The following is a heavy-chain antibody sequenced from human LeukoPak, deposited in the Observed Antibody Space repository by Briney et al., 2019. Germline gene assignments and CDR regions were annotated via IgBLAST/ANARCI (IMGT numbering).Heavy chain of an antibody. Sequence: ASVKVSCKASGYTFTSYGISWVRQAPGQGLEWMGWISAYNGNTNYAQKLQGRVTMTTDTSASTAYMELSSLRSEDTAVYYCARGLRMAAAGTGIWFDPWGQGTLVTVSS. CDR3: ARGLRMAAAGTGIWFDP. CDR2: ISAYNGNT. D-gene: IGHD6-13*01. J-gene: IGHJ5*02. CDR1: GYTFTSYG. V-gene: IGHV1-18*01.